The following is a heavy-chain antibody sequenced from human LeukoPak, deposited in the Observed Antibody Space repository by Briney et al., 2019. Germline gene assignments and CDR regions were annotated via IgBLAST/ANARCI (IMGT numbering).Heavy chain of an antibody. CDR2: IYYSGST. CDR3: ARRPRNDILTGTPFDY. CDR1: GGSFSGYY. D-gene: IGHD3-9*01. V-gene: IGHV4-59*01. J-gene: IGHJ4*02. Sequence: SETLSLTCAVYGGSFSGYYWSWIRQPPGKGLEWIGYIYYSGSTDSNPSLKSRVTISVDTSKNQFSLKLRSVTAADTAVYYCARRPRNDILTGTPFDYWGQGILVTVSS.